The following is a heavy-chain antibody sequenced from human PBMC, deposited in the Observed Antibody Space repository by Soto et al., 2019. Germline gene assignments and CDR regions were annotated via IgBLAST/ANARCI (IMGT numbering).Heavy chain of an antibody. V-gene: IGHV3-49*03. J-gene: IGHJ4*02. CDR1: GFTFGDYA. Sequence: GGSMRLSCTASGFTFGDYAMSWFRQAPGKGLEWVGFIRSKAYGGTTEYAASVKGRFTISRDDSKSIAYLQMNSLKTEDTAVYYCTHLGLGYGDYQPWDYWGQGTLVTVSS. D-gene: IGHD4-17*01. CDR3: THLGLGYGDYQPWDY. CDR2: IRSKAYGGTT.